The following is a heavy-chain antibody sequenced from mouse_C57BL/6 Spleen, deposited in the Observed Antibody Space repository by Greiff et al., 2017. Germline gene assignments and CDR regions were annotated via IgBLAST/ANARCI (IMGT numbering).Heavy chain of an antibody. CDR1: GYSITSGYY. J-gene: IGHJ2*01. Sequence: DVKLVESGPGLVKPSQSLSLTCSVTGYSITSGYYWNWIRQFPGNKLEWMGYISYDGSNNYNPSLKNRISITRDTSKNQFFLKLNSVTTEDTATYYCARERGGYYFDDWGQGTTLTVSS. CDR2: ISYDGSN. V-gene: IGHV3-6*01. CDR3: ARERGGYYFDD.